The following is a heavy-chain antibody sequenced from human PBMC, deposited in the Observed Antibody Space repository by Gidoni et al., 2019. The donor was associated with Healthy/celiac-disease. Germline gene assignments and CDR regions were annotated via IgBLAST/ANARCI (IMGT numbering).Heavy chain of an antibody. J-gene: IGHJ4*02. Sequence: EVQLLESGGGLVQPGGSLILSCAASGVTLSSYAMSWVRQAPGKWLGWVSAISGSGGSTYYADSVKCRFTISRDNSKNTLYLQMNSLRAEDTAVYYCAKDFNGPPPYYFDYWGQGTLVTVSS. CDR2: ISGSGGST. CDR3: AKDFNGPPPYYFDY. V-gene: IGHV3-23*01. D-gene: IGHD4-17*01. CDR1: GVTLSSYA.